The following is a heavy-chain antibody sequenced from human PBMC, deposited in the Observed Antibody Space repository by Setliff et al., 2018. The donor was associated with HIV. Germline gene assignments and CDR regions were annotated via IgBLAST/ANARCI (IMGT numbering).Heavy chain of an antibody. CDR2: VFSGGSS. Sequence: SETLSLTCTVSGDSISGNYYWAWIRQPPGKGLEWIATVFSGGSSKYNPSLWSRVTISVDTSKNQFYLKMDSVTAADTAVYYCARQGQLGSEWGQGTLVTVSS. J-gene: IGHJ4*02. V-gene: IGHV4-39*01. CDR1: GDSISGNYY. D-gene: IGHD1-1*01. CDR3: ARQGQLGSE.